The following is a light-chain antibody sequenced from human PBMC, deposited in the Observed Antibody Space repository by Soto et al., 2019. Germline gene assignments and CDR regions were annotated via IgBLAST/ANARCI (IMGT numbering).Light chain of an antibody. J-gene: IGLJ1*01. CDR2: GVT. CDR1: SGDFGGYNY. CDR3: NSYTNSNTLPV. V-gene: IGLV2-14*03. Sequence: ALTQPASVSGSPGQSITISCTGASGDFGGYNYVSWYQQHPGKAPQLLIYGVTNRPSGVSNRFSGSKSGNTASLTISGLQADDEAEYYCNSYTNSNTLPVFGTGTKVTVL.